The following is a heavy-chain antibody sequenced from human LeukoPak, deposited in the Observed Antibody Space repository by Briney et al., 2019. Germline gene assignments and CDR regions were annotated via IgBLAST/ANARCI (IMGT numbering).Heavy chain of an antibody. CDR3: ARDRGYGYVWGSYRYTIPNNWFDP. V-gene: IGHV3-53*01. CDR1: GFTVSSNY. D-gene: IGHD3-16*02. J-gene: IGHJ5*02. Sequence: GGSLRLSCAASGFTVSSNYMSWVRQAPGKGLEWVSVIYSGGSTYYADSVKGRFTISRDNSKNTLYLQMNSLRAEDTAVYYCARDRGYGYVWGSYRYTIPNNWFDPWGQGTLVTVSS. CDR2: IYSGGST.